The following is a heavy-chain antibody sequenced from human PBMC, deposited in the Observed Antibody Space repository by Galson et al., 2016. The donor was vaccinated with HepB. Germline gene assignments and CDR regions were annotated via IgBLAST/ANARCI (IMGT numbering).Heavy chain of an antibody. V-gene: IGHV1-18*01. Sequence: SVKVSCKASGYTFSSYGINWVRQAPGQGLEWMGCISTYNGKTNYGQTFQGRITMTTDTSTSTAYVELRTLRSDDTAVYYCAGDISVRAAGLDYWGQGTLVTGSS. CDR3: AGDISVRAAGLDY. J-gene: IGHJ4*02. CDR2: ISTYNGKT. D-gene: IGHD3-10*01. CDR1: GYTFSSYG.